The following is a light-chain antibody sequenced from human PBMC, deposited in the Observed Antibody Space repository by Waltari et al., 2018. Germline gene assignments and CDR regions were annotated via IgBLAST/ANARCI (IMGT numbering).Light chain of an antibody. J-gene: IGLJ3*02. CDR3: CSYAGSSTL. CDR2: EVN. V-gene: IGLV2-23*02. CDR1: SRDVGSYNL. Sequence: QSALTKPASVSGSPGQSITISCTGTSRDVGSYNLVSWYQQYPGKAPKLMIYEVNMRPSGVSNRFSGSKSGNTASLTISGLQAEDEADYYCCSYAGSSTLFGGGTKLTVL.